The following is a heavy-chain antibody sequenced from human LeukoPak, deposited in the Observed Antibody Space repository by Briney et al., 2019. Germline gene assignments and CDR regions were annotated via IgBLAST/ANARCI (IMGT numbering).Heavy chain of an antibody. CDR2: ISGSGGST. Sequence: GGSLRLSCAASGFTFSSYGMHWVRQAPGKGLEWVSAISGSGGSTYYADSVKGRFTISRDNSKNTLYLQMNSLGAEDTAVYYCAREIVVVPAAINGSDYYYYYYMDVWGKGTTVTVSS. CDR3: AREIVVVPAAINGSDYYYYYYMDV. J-gene: IGHJ6*03. D-gene: IGHD2-2*01. CDR1: GFTFSSYG. V-gene: IGHV3-23*01.